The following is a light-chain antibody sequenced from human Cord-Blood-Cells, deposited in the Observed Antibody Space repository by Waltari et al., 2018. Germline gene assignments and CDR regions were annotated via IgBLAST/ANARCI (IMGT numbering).Light chain of an antibody. Sequence: IVLTQSPATLSLSPGERATLPCRASQSVSSYLAGYQQKPGQAPRLLIYDASNRATGIPARFRGSGSGTDFTLTISSLEPEDFAVYYCQQRSNYTFGQGTKLEIK. CDR3: QQRSNYT. CDR2: DAS. J-gene: IGKJ2*01. V-gene: IGKV3-11*01. CDR1: QSVSSY.